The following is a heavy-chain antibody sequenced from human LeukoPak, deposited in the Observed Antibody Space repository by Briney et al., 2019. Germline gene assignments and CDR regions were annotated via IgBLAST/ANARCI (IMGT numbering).Heavy chain of an antibody. CDR3: AKGGKWDVTPFDY. V-gene: IGHV3-23*01. J-gene: IGHJ4*02. CDR2: ISGSGDNT. CDR1: GFTFSSYA. D-gene: IGHD1-26*01. Sequence: GGSLRLSCAASGFTFSSYAMSWVRQAPGKGLEWVSGISGSGDNTYYADSVKGRFTISRDNSKNTLYVQVNSLRAEDTAVYYCAKGGKWDVTPFDYWGQGTLVTVSS.